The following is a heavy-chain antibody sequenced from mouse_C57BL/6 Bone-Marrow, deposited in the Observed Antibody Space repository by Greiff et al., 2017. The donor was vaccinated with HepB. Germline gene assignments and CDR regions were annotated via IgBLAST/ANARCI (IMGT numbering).Heavy chain of an antibody. CDR2: INPSNGGT. D-gene: IGHD1-1*01. V-gene: IGHV1-53*01. CDR3: ARPPYYYGRDFDV. J-gene: IGHJ1*03. CDR1: GYTFTSYW. Sequence: VKLQQPGTELVKPGASVKLSCKASGYTFTSYWMHWVKQRPGQGLEWIGNINPSNGGTNYNEKFKSKATLTVDKSSSTAYMQLSSLTSEDSAVYYCARPPYYYGRDFDVWGTGTTVTVSS.